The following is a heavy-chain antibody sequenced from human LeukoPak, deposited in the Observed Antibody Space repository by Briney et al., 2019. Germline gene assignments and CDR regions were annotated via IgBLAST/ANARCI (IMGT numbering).Heavy chain of an antibody. CDR3: ARRQAVAGEVDY. D-gene: IGHD6-19*01. V-gene: IGHV4-61*01. CDR1: GGSVSSGSYY. Sequence: PSETLSLTCTVSGGSVSSGSYYWSWIRQPPGKGLEWIGYIYYSGSTNYNPSLKGRVTISVDTSKNQFSLKLSSVTAADTAVYYCARRQAVAGEVDYWGQGTLVTVSS. CDR2: IYYSGST. J-gene: IGHJ4*02.